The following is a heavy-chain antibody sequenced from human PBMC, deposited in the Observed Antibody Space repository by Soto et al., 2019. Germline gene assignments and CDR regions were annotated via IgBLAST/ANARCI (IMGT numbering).Heavy chain of an antibody. CDR2: MNPNSGNT. CDR3: VRVREGANFDF. Sequence: QVQLVQSGAEVKKPGASVKVSCKASGYTFTSYDINWVRQATGQGLEWMGWMNPNSGNTGYAQKFKGRVAMHRNTSISKAYVELGSLRSEDTDIYYCVRVREGANFDFLGQRTLVTVSS. D-gene: IGHD1-26*01. J-gene: IGHJ4*02. V-gene: IGHV1-8*01. CDR1: GYTFTSYD.